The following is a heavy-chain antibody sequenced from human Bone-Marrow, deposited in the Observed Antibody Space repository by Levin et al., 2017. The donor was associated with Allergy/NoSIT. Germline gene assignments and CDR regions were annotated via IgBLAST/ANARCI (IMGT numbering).Heavy chain of an antibody. V-gene: IGHV3-30*03. D-gene: IGHD4-23*01. CDR2: ISSDGGTE. CDR1: GFTFSNYG. CDR3: AISYGGNGDAFDI. Sequence: PGGSLRLSCAASGFTFSNYGMHWVRQAPGKGLEWVAVISSDGGTEHYADSVKGRFTIFRDNSKDTLYLQMHSPRTEDTTVYYCAISYGGNGDAFDIWGQGTLVTVSS. J-gene: IGHJ3*02.